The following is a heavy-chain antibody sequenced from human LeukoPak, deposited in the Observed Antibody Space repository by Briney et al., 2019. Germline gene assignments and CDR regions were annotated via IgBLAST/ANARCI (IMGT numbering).Heavy chain of an antibody. CDR1: GGSISSGGYY. V-gene: IGHV4-39*07. J-gene: IGHJ3*02. D-gene: IGHD1-26*01. CDR3: GGYLGATGHDAFDI. Sequence: SETLSLTCTVSGGSISSGGYYWSWIRQHPGKGLEWIGSIYYSGSTYYNPSLKSRVTISVDTSKNQFSLKLSSVTAADTAVYYCGGYLGATGHDAFDIWGQGTIVTVSS. CDR2: IYYSGST.